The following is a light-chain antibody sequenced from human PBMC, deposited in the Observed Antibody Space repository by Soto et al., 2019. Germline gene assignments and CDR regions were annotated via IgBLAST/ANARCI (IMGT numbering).Light chain of an antibody. V-gene: IGKV3-20*01. CDR2: GAS. Sequence: EIVLTQSPGTLSLSPGERATLSCRASESVSSSYLAWYQHKPGQAPRLLISGASSRATGIPDRFSGSGSGTDFTLTISRLEPEDFAVYYCHYYDKWPPGTFGQGTKVEIK. CDR3: HYYDKWPPGT. J-gene: IGKJ1*01. CDR1: ESVSSSY.